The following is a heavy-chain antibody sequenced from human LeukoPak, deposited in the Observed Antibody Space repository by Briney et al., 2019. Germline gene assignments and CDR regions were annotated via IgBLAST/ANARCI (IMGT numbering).Heavy chain of an antibody. J-gene: IGHJ5*02. D-gene: IGHD6-19*01. CDR1: GYTFTGYY. V-gene: IGHV1-2*02. CDR2: IHPNSGGT. Sequence: ASVKVSCKASGYTFTGYYMHWVRQAPGQGLEWMGWIHPNSGGTNYAQKFQGRVTMTRATSISTAYMELSRLRSDDTAVYDCAREEVSGSNWFDPWGQGTLVTVSS. CDR3: AREEVSGSNWFDP.